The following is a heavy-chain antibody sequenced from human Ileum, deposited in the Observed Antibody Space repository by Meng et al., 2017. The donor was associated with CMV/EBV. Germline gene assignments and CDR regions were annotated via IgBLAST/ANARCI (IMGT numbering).Heavy chain of an antibody. CDR1: GFTFSSYW. V-gene: IGHV3-7*01. CDR2: IEQDGSEK. CDR3: ARGRLANEY. Sequence: LSLSCAASGFTFSSYWMTWVRQAPGKGLEWVANIEQDGSEKNYVDSVKGRFTISRDNAKNSLYLQMNSLRAEDTAVYYCARGRLANEYWGQGTLVTVSS. J-gene: IGHJ4*02.